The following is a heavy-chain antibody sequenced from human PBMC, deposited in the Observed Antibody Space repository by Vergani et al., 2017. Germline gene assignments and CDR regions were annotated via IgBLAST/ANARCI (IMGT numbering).Heavy chain of an antibody. CDR2: IYYTGIT. J-gene: IGHJ3*01. V-gene: IGHV4-4*03. CDR1: GVSIKSGFW. D-gene: IGHD2-21*01. CDR3: VRDGGEYDKDALDV. Sequence: VQLQESGPGLVKPPGTLSLTCAVSGVSIKSGFWWNWVRQPPGKGLEWIGEIYYTGITNYNSSLKSRVSMAVDTSKNQFSLNLTSVTAADTAMYYCVRDGGEYDKDALDVWGQETKVTVTS.